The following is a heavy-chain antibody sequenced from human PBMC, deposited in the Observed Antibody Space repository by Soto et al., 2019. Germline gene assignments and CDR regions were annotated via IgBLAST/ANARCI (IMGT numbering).Heavy chain of an antibody. CDR2: ISGSGGST. Sequence: EVQLLESGGGLVQPGGSLRLSCAASGFTFSSYAMSWVRQAPGKGLEWVSAISGSGGSTYYADSVKGRFTISRDNSKNTLYLQMNSLRAEDTAVYYCAKRRVDTAMVGGFYGMDVWGQGTTVTVSS. CDR3: AKRRVDTAMVGGFYGMDV. J-gene: IGHJ6*02. CDR1: GFTFSSYA. V-gene: IGHV3-23*01. D-gene: IGHD5-18*01.